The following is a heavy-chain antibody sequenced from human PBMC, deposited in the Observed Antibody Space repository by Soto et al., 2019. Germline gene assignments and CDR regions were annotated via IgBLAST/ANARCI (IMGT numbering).Heavy chain of an antibody. Sequence: VKVSCKASGYTLTSYYMHWVRQAPGQGLEWMGIINPSGGSTSYAQKFQGRVTMTRDTSTSTVYMELSSLRSEDTAVYYCARDIITIFGVVRNHGMDVWGQGTTVTVSS. D-gene: IGHD3-3*01. CDR3: ARDIITIFGVVRNHGMDV. V-gene: IGHV1-46*01. CDR2: INPSGGST. CDR1: GYTLTSYY. J-gene: IGHJ6*02.